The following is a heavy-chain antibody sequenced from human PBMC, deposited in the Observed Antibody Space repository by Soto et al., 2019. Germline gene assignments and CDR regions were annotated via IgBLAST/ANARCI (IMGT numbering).Heavy chain of an antibody. CDR3: AKVGVLRTNFRWFDX. J-gene: IGHJ5*02. D-gene: IGHD2-8*01. Sequence: EGQLVESGGGLVKPGGSLRLSCAASGFAFQTYTMEWLRQPPGKGLEWVSSITISGNYIYYADSVKGRFTISRDNGRNSVYLQMNSLRAEDTAVYYCAKVGVLRTNFRWFDXWGQGTL. CDR2: ITISGNYI. V-gene: IGHV3-21*01. CDR1: GFAFQTYT.